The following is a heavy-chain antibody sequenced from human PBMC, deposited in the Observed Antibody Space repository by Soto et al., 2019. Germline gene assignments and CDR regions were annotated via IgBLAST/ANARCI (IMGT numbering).Heavy chain of an antibody. CDR2: INHSGST. CDR1: GGSFSGYY. V-gene: IGHV4-34*01. Sequence: QVQLQQWGAGLLKPSETLSLTCAVYGGSFSGYYWSWIRQPPGKGLEWIGEINHSGSTNYNPSLKIRVTISVDPSKNQFSLKLSSVTAADTAVYYCARGPHPDYYDSSGGYYFDYWGQGTLVTVSS. CDR3: ARGPHPDYYDSSGGYYFDY. J-gene: IGHJ4*02. D-gene: IGHD3-22*01.